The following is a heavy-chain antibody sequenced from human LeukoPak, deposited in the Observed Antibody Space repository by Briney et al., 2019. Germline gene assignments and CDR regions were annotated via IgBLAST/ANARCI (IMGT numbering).Heavy chain of an antibody. D-gene: IGHD3-10*01. J-gene: IGHJ5*02. Sequence: SETLSLTCAVSGGSISPYFWSWMRQTPGKGLEWIGYISYTRSTSYNPALKGRVTISVDTSKHECSLLLTSVTAADTAVYYCARDDYRGVTNFDPWGQGTLVTVSS. CDR3: ARDDYRGVTNFDP. V-gene: IGHV4-59*01. CDR1: GGSISPYF. CDR2: ISYTRST.